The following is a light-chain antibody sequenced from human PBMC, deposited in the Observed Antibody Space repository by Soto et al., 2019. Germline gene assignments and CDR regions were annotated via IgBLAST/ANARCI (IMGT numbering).Light chain of an antibody. CDR2: WAS. J-gene: IGKJ2*01. V-gene: IGKV4-1*01. CDR1: QSVLYNSNNRNY. Sequence: SCWSSQSVLYNSNNRNYLAWYQQKPGQPPKLLIYWASTRESGVPDRFSGSGSLTDFTLTISSLQAEDVAVYYCQQYYSIPYTFGQGTKLEIK. CDR3: QQYYSIPYT.